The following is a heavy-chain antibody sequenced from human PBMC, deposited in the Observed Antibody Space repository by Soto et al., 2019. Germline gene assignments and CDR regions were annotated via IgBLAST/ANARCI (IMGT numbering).Heavy chain of an antibody. J-gene: IGHJ4*02. Sequence: QVQLQESGPGLVKPSQTLSLTCTVSGGSISSGGYYWSWIRQHPGKGLEWIGYIYYSGSTYYNPSLKSRVTISGDAAKNQFPRKLSAVAAADTAGYYWGRRGGGPFWSGGHLLDYWGQGTLVTVSS. CDR1: GGSISSGGYY. CDR2: IYYSGST. CDR3: GRRGGGPFWSGGHLLDY. D-gene: IGHD3-3*01. V-gene: IGHV4-31*03.